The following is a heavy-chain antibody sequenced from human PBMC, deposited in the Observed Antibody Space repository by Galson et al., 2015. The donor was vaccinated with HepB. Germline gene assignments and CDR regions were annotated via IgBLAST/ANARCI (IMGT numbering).Heavy chain of an antibody. V-gene: IGHV3-23*01. CDR1: GFAFSHYA. Sequence: SLRLSYAASGFAFSHYAMSRVRQAAGQGLEWVSDIGGSGGSTYYADSVKGRFPISRDNSKNTLNLQMNSLRAEDTAVYYCAKDRQQLVLGGFDYWGQGTLVTVSS. D-gene: IGHD6-13*01. CDR2: IGGSGGST. J-gene: IGHJ4*02. CDR3: AKDRQQLVLGGFDY.